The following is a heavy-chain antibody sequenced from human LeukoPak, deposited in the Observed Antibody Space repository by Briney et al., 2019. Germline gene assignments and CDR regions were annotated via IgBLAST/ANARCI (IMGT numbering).Heavy chain of an antibody. CDR1: GYTFTGYY. V-gene: IGHV1-2*02. CDR3: ARSPYGSGSYPQY. CDR2: INPNSGGT. D-gene: IGHD3-10*01. Sequence: ASVKVSCKASGYTFTGYYMHWVRQAPGQGLEWMGWINPNSGGTNYAQKFQGRATMTRDTSISTAYMELSRLRSDDTAVYYCARSPYGSGSYPQYWGQGTLVTVSS. J-gene: IGHJ4*02.